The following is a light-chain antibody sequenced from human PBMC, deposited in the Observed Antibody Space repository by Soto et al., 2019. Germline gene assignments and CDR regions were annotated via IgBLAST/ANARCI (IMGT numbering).Light chain of an antibody. Sequence: DIQMTQSPSTLSASVGDRVTITCRASQSISSWLAWYQQRPGKAPHLLIYDASSLQSGVPSRFSGSGSGTQFTLTISSLQPDDFATYYCQQYNNYPCTFGQGTKLEIK. J-gene: IGKJ2*02. CDR1: QSISSW. CDR2: DAS. V-gene: IGKV1-5*01. CDR3: QQYNNYPCT.